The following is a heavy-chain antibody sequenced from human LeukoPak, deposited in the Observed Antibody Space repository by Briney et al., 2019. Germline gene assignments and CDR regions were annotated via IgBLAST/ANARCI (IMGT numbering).Heavy chain of an antibody. CDR1: GFTFSSYS. CDR2: ISSSSSYI. D-gene: IGHD3-22*01. CDR3: ARASFNYYDSSNDAFDT. J-gene: IGHJ3*02. Sequence: GGSLRLSCAASGFTFSSYSMTWVRQAPGKGLEWVSSISSSSSYIYYADSVKGRFTISRDNAKNSLYLQMNSLRAEDTAVYYCARASFNYYDSSNDAFDTWGQGTMVTVSS. V-gene: IGHV3-21*01.